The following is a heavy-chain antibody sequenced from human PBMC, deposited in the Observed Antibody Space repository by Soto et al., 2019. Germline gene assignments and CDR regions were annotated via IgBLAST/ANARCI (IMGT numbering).Heavy chain of an antibody. CDR3: ARVGGYGDFDY. J-gene: IGHJ4*02. CDR2: ISSSGSTI. D-gene: IGHD5-18*01. V-gene: IGHV3-48*03. Sequence: GGSLRLSCAASGFTFSSYEMNWVRQAPGKGLEWVSYISSSGSTIYYADSVKGRFTISRDNAKNSLYLQMNSLRAEDTAVYYCARVGGYGDFDYWGQGTLVTVSS. CDR1: GFTFSSYE.